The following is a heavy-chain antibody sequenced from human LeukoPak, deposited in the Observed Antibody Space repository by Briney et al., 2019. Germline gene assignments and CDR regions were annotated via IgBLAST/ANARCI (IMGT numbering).Heavy chain of an antibody. Sequence: SGPVLVKPTETLTLTCTVSGFSLSNARMGVSWIRQPPGKALEWLAHIFSNDEKSYSTSLKSRLTISKDTSKSQVVLTMTNMDPVDTATYYRARFSVGYSYGPEFDYWGQGTLVTVSS. D-gene: IGHD5-18*01. CDR2: IFSNDEK. V-gene: IGHV2-26*01. J-gene: IGHJ4*02. CDR3: ARFSVGYSYGPEFDY. CDR1: GFSLSNARMG.